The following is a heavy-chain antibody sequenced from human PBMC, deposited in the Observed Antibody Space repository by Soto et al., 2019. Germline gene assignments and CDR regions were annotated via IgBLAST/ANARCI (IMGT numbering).Heavy chain of an antibody. J-gene: IGHJ4*02. CDR2: ISYDGSKT. CDR1: GLSFKNYG. Sequence: QVQLVEPGGGVVQPGRSLRLSCIASGLSFKNYGMHWVRHAPGKGLQWVAGISYDGSKTNHAASVKGRFTISRDNSNNTLILQMSSLRAEDTAVYYCARDGAYSSTWRDFDNWGQGTLVTVSS. D-gene: IGHD6-13*01. V-gene: IGHV3-30*03. CDR3: ARDGAYSSTWRDFDN.